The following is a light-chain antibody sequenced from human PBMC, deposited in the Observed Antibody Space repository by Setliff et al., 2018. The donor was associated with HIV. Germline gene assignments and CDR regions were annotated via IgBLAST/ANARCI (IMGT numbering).Light chain of an antibody. V-gene: IGLV2-11*01. CDR2: DVT. CDR3: CSYAGTYTFEVV. CDR1: SSDAGGYNY. Sequence: QSALTQPRSVSGSPGQSVTISCTGTSSDAGGYNYVSWYQQYPGKAPKVMIYDVTKRPSGVPDRFSGSKSGNTASLTISGLQAEDEADYYCCSYAGTYTFEVVFGGGTKVTVL. J-gene: IGLJ2*01.